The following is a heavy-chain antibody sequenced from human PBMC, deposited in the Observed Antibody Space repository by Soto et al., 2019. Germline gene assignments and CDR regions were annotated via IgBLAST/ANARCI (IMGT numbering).Heavy chain of an antibody. V-gene: IGHV1-2*02. Sequence: GASVKVSFKASGYTFTGYYMHWVRQAPGQGLEWMGWINPNSGGTNYAQKFQGRVTMTRDTSISTAYMELSRLRSDDTAVYYCARDLIAVAGTPWFDPWGQGTLVTVSS. J-gene: IGHJ5*02. CDR2: INPNSGGT. CDR3: ARDLIAVAGTPWFDP. CDR1: GYTFTGYY. D-gene: IGHD6-19*01.